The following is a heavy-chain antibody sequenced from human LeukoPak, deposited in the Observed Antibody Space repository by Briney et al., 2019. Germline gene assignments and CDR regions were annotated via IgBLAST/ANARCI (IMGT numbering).Heavy chain of an antibody. CDR1: GDSINTYY. J-gene: IGHJ4*02. V-gene: IGHV4-4*07. CDR3: ARDGVGGTDY. CDR2: SYLNWST. Sequence: PSETLSLTCTVSGDSINTYYWSWIRKAAGKGLEWIGRSYLNWSTNYNPSLKSRVTMSVDTSKKQNSLRLSSMTAADTAVYYCARDGVGGTDYWGQGTLVTVSS. D-gene: IGHD1-1*01.